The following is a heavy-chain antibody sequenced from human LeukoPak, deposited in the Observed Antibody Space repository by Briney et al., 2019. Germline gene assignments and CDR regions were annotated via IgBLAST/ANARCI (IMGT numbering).Heavy chain of an antibody. CDR2: IIPILGIA. D-gene: IGHD5-18*01. Sequence: GASVKVSCKASGGTFSIYAISWVRQSPGQGLEWMGRIIPILGIANYAQKFQGRVTITADKSTSTAYMELSSLRSEDTAVYYCARERGPSYGYYYYYGMDVWGQGTTVTVSS. CDR3: ARERGPSYGYYYYYGMDV. J-gene: IGHJ6*02. CDR1: GGTFSIYA. V-gene: IGHV1-69*04.